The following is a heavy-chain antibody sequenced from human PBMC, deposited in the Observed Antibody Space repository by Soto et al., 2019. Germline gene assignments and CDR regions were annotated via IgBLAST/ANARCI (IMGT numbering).Heavy chain of an antibody. V-gene: IGHV4-38-2*01. D-gene: IGHD2-2*01. CDR3: ARHTCSTTSCYFQRYFDY. J-gene: IGHJ4*02. CDR1: GYSISLGYY. Sequence: SETLSLTCAVSGYSISLGYYWGWIRQPPGKGLEWIGSIYHSGNTYYNPSLRSRVTISVDTSKDQFSLKLSSVTAADTAVYYCARHTCSTTSCYFQRYFDYWGQGTLVTVSS. CDR2: IYHSGNT.